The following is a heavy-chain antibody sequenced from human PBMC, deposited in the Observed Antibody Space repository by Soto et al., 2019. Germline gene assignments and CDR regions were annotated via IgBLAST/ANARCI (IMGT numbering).Heavy chain of an antibody. J-gene: IGHJ4*02. Sequence: GGSLRLSCAASGFTFSSYAMHWVRQAPGKGLEWVAVISYDGSNKYYADSVKGRFTISRDNSKNTLYLQMNSLRAEDTAVYYCARDCMPAVAGTALDYWGQGTLVTVSS. CDR2: ISYDGSNK. CDR3: ARDCMPAVAGTALDY. V-gene: IGHV3-30-3*01. D-gene: IGHD6-19*01. CDR1: GFTFSSYA.